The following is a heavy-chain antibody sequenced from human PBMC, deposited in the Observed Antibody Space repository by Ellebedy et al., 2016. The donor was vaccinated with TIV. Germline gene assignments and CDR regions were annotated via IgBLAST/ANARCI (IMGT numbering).Heavy chain of an antibody. V-gene: IGHV4-4*07. CDR3: ATTKQLAVDY. J-gene: IGHJ4*02. Sequence: SETLSLXXTVPGGSISSYYWSWTRQPDGKGLEWIGRIYTSGSTNYNPSLKSRVTISVDTSKNQFSLKLSSVTAADTAVYYCATTKQLAVDYWGQGTLVTVSS. D-gene: IGHD6-6*01. CDR1: GGSISSYY. CDR2: IYTSGST.